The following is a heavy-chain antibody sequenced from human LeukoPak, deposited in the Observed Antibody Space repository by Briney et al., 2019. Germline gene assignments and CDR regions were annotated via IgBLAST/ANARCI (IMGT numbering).Heavy chain of an antibody. CDR1: GYTLTELS. J-gene: IGHJ4*02. D-gene: IGHD6-19*01. CDR2: FDPEDGET. V-gene: IGHV1-24*01. CDR3: ATPWYSSGWYYFDY. Sequence: ASVKVFCKVSGYTLTELSMHWVRQAPGKGLEWMGGFDPEDGETIYAQKFQGRVTMTEDTSTGTAYMELSSLRSEDTAVYYCATPWYSSGWYYFDYWGQGTLVTVSS.